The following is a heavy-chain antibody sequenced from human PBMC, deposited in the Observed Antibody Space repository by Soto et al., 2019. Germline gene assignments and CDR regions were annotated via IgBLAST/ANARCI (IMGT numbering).Heavy chain of an antibody. J-gene: IGHJ5*02. V-gene: IGHV1-18*01. D-gene: IGHD3-3*01. Sequence: ASVKVSCKASGYTFTSYGISWVRQAPGQGLEWMGWISAYNGNTNYAQKLQGRVTMTTDTSTSTAYMELRSLRSDDTAVYYCARNQDYDLWRGYKNWFDPWGQGTLVTVSS. CDR1: GYTFTSYG. CDR3: ARNQDYDLWRGYKNWFDP. CDR2: ISAYNGNT.